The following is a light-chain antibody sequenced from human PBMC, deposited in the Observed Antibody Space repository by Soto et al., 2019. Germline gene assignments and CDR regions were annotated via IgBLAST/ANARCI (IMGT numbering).Light chain of an antibody. J-gene: IGLJ2*01. V-gene: IGLV2-14*01. Sequence: QSALTQPASVSGSPGQSITISSTGTSSDVGDYKYVTWYQQHPGKAPKLMIFEVNNRPSEISNRFSGSKSGNTASLTISGLQAEDEADYYCSSYIGSSTLVFGGGTQLTVL. CDR2: EVN. CDR3: SSYIGSSTLV. CDR1: SSDVGDYKY.